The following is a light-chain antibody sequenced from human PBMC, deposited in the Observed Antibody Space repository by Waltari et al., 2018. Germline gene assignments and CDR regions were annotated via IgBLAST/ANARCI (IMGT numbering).Light chain of an antibody. J-gene: IGKJ1*01. Sequence: EIVLTQSPASLSLSPGDRATLSCRASQSVGRTLAWYQQKPGQAPRLLIYDASSRATGIPDRFSGSGSGTDCSLTISRLGPEDFAVYYCQKYGTRPATFGQGTKVEVK. V-gene: IGKV3-20*01. CDR3: QKYGTRPAT. CDR2: DAS. CDR1: QSVGRT.